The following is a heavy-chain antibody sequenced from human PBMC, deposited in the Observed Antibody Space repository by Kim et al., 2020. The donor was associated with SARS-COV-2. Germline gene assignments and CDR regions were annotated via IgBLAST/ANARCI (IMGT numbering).Heavy chain of an antibody. V-gene: IGHV3-48*03. D-gene: IGHD3-10*01. J-gene: IGHJ6*02. Sequence: GGSLRLSCAASGFTFSSYEMNWVRQAPGKGLEWVSYISSSGSTIYYADSVKGRFTISRDNAKNSLYLQMNSLRAEDTAVYYCAKALLSTAGRGPTRYYYYYYGMDVWGQGTTVTVSS. CDR3: AKALLSTAGRGPTRYYYYYYGMDV. CDR2: ISSSGSTI. CDR1: GFTFSSYE.